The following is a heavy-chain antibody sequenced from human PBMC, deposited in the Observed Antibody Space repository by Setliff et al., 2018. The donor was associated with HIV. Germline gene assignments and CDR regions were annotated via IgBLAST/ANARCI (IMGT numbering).Heavy chain of an antibody. J-gene: IGHJ6*03. V-gene: IGHV1-8*03. CDR2: MNPDSGNT. Sequence: ASVKVSCKASGYTFIDYDIYWVRQTTGQGLEWMGWMNPDSGNTGYAQKFQGRVTITADKSTSTAYMELSSLRSEDTAVYYCARDVYYYFYMDVWGKGTTVTVSS. CDR1: GYTFIDYD. CDR3: ARDVYYYFYMDV.